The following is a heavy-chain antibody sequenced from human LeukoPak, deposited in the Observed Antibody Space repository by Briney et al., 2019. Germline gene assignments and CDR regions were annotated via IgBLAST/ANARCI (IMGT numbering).Heavy chain of an antibody. CDR2: IKQDGSEK. CDR1: GFTFSSYW. CDR3: ARGGIQVSGIDEFDY. V-gene: IGHV3-7*04. J-gene: IGHJ4*02. Sequence: GGSLRLSCAASGFTFSSYWMSWVRQAPGKGLEWVANIKQDGSEKHFVDSVKGRFTISRDNAKNSLYLQMNSLRAEDMAVYYCARGGIQVSGIDEFDYWGQGTLVTVSS. D-gene: IGHD6-19*01.